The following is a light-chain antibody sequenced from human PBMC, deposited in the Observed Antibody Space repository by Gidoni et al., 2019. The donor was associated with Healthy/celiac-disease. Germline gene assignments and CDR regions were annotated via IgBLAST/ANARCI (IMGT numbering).Light chain of an antibody. CDR1: KWGDKY. CDR2: QDI. V-gene: IGLV3-1*01. J-gene: IGLJ7*01. Sequence: SYELTQPPSVSVSPGQTANITCSGDKWGDKYACWYQQKPAQSPVLVIYQDIKRPSGIPERFSGSNSGNTATLTISGTQAMDEADYDCQTWDSSTAVFGGGTQLTVL. CDR3: QTWDSSTAV.